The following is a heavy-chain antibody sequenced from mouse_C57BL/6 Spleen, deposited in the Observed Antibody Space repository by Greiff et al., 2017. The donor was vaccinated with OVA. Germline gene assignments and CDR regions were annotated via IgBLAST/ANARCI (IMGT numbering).Heavy chain of an antibody. J-gene: IGHJ2*01. CDR2: ISYDGSN. CDR3: AREGWLLREDLDY. D-gene: IGHD2-3*01. Sequence: EESGPGLVKPSQSLSLTCSVTGYSITSGYYWNWIRQFPGNKLEWMGYISYDGSNNYNPSLKNRISITRDTSKNQFFLKLNSVTTEDTATYYCAREGWLLREDLDYWGQGTTLTVSS. V-gene: IGHV3-6*01. CDR1: GYSITSGYY.